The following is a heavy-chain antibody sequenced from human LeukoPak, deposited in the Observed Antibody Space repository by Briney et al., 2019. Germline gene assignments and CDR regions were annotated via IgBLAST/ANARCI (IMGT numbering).Heavy chain of an antibody. CDR2: MYYSGST. V-gene: IGHV4-59*08. CDR3: ARLANGDYDIDY. D-gene: IGHD4-17*01. Sequence: PSETLSLTCNVSGGSISSYYWSWIRQPPGKGLEWIGYMYYSGSTNYNPSLKSRVTISVDTSKNQFSLKLSSVTAADTAVYYCARLANGDYDIDYWGQGTLVTVSS. J-gene: IGHJ4*02. CDR1: GGSISSYY.